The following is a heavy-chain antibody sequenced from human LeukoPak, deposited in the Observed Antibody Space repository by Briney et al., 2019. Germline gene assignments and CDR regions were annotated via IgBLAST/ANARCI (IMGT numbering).Heavy chain of an antibody. CDR3: ARRLAVTGRYYFDY. D-gene: IGHD4-11*01. Sequence: PPETLSLTCTVSGGSISTYYWTWIRQPPGRGLEWIGYIYYSGITNYNPSLKSRVTMSVDTSRNQFSLRLNSVTAADTAVYYCARRLAVTGRYYFDYWGQGSLVTVSS. CDR2: IYYSGIT. V-gene: IGHV4-59*01. CDR1: GGSISTYY. J-gene: IGHJ4*02.